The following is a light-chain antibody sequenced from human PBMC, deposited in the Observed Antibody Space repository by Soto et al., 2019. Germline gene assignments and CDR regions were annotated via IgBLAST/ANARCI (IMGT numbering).Light chain of an antibody. CDR2: AAS. CDR3: QQSYSTLRT. J-gene: IGKJ1*01. V-gene: IGKV1-39*01. CDR1: QSISSY. Sequence: DIQMTQSPSSLSASVGDRVTITSRASQSISSYLNWYQQKPGKAPKLLIYAASSLQIGFPSRFSGSGSGTDFTLTISSLQPEDFATYYCQQSYSTLRTFGQGTKV.